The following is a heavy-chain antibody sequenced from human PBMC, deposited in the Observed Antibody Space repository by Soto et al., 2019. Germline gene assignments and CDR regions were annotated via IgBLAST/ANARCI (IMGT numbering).Heavy chain of an antibody. D-gene: IGHD6-6*01. CDR1: GFTFSSYS. CDR2: ISSSSSYI. J-gene: IGHJ5*02. V-gene: IGHV3-21*01. CDR3: ARDLKYSSSLKGRWFDP. Sequence: GGSLRLSCAGSGFTFSSYSMNWARQAPGKGLEWVSSISSSSSYIYYADSVKGRFTISRDNAKNSLYLQMNSLRAEDTAVYYCARDLKYSSSLKGRWFDPWGQGTLVTVSS.